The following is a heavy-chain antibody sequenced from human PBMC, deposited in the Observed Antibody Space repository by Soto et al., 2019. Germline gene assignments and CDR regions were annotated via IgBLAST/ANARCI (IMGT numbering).Heavy chain of an antibody. CDR2: IYYSGST. Sequence: SETLSLTCTVSGGSVSSYYWSWIRQPPGKGLEWIGYIYYSGSTNYNPSLKSRVTISVDTSKNQFSLKLSSVTAADTAVYYCARDSSGYDFWSGQSYGMDVWGQGTTVTVSS. D-gene: IGHD3-3*01. V-gene: IGHV4-59*02. CDR3: ARDSSGYDFWSGQSYGMDV. CDR1: GGSVSSYY. J-gene: IGHJ6*02.